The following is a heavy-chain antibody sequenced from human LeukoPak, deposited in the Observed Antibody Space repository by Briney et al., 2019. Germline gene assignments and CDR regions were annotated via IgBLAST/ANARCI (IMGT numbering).Heavy chain of an antibody. D-gene: IGHD5-24*01. Sequence: SETLSLTCAVYGGSFSGYYWSWIRQPPGEGLEWIGDINHSGSTNYNPSLKSRVTISVDTSRNQFSLKLTSVTAADTAVYYCAGALVEMATGYDYWGQGTLVTVSS. CDR2: INHSGST. CDR1: GGSFSGYY. J-gene: IGHJ4*02. V-gene: IGHV4-34*01. CDR3: AGALVEMATGYDY.